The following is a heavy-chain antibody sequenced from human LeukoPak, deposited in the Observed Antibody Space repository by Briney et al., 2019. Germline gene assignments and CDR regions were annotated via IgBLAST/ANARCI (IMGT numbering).Heavy chain of an antibody. J-gene: IGHJ4*02. Sequence: SGGSLRLSCAASGFTFSSYSMNWVRQAPGKGLEWVANIKQDGSEKYYVDSVKGRFTVSRDNARNSLYLQINSLRAGDTAVYYCARGSDILTGYLFRFDYWGQGTLVTVSS. CDR3: ARGSDILTGYLFRFDY. CDR1: GFTFSSYS. V-gene: IGHV3-7*04. CDR2: IKQDGSEK. D-gene: IGHD3-9*01.